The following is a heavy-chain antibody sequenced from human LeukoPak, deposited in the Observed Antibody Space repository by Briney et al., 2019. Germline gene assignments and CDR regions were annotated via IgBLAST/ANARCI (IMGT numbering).Heavy chain of an antibody. CDR2: INHSGST. D-gene: IGHD3-9*01. CDR3: ARRELRYFDWLFPNDAFDI. J-gene: IGHJ3*02. V-gene: IGHV4-34*01. CDR1: GGSFSGYY. Sequence: PSETLSLTCAVHGGSFSGYYWSWIRQPPGKGLEWIGEINHSGSTNYNPSLKSRVTISVDTSKNQFSLKLSSVTAADTAVYYCARRELRYFDWLFPNDAFDIWGQGTMVTVSS.